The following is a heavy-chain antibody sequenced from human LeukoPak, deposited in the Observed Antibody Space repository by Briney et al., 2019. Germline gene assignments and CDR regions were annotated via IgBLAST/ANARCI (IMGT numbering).Heavy chain of an antibody. CDR1: GFTSTDAW. CDR3: TMDDVGLAPDY. D-gene: IGHD1-26*01. Sequence: GGSLRLSCAASGFTSTDAWMSWVRQAPGKGLEWVGRIESKTDGGTTYYAAPVKGRFTISRDDSKNTLYLQMNSLKTEDTAVYFCTMDDVGLAPDYWGQGTLVTVSS. V-gene: IGHV3-15*04. CDR2: IESKTDGGTT. J-gene: IGHJ4*02.